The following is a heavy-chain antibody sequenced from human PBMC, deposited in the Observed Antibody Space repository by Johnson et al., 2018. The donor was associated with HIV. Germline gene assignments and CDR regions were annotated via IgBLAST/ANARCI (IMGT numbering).Heavy chain of an antibody. CDR3: AKDNVVGALTIWGNRAFDS. Sequence: VQLVESGGAFVKPGGSLRLSCVASGFTFSSAWMSWVRQAPGKGLEWVSGINWNGGNTGYADSVKGRFTISRDNAKNFVHLQMNSLRADDTALYYCAKDNVVGALTIWGNRAFDSWGQGTMVTVSS. CDR2: INWNGGNT. V-gene: IGHV3-20*04. D-gene: IGHD1-26*01. J-gene: IGHJ3*01. CDR1: GFTFSSAW.